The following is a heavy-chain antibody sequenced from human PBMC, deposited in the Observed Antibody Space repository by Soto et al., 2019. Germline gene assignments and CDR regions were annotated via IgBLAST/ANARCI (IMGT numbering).Heavy chain of an antibody. J-gene: IGHJ4*02. Sequence: NPSETLSLTCAVYGGSFSGYYLSWIRQPPGKGLEWIGEINHSGSTNYNPSLKSRVTISVDTSKNQFSLKLSSVTAADTAVYYCARSGYCSSTSCRRSDYWGQGTLVTVSS. V-gene: IGHV4-34*01. CDR3: ARSGYCSSTSCRRSDY. CDR1: GGSFSGYY. D-gene: IGHD2-2*03. CDR2: INHSGST.